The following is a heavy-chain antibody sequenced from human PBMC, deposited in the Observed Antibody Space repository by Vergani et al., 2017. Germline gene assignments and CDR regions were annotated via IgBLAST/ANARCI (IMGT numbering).Heavy chain of an antibody. CDR1: GFTFSSYA. V-gene: IGHV3-23*01. D-gene: IGHD5-24*01. Sequence: EVQLLESGGDLVQPGGSLRLSCAASGFTFSSYAMSWVRQAPGKGLEWVSAISGSGGSTYYADSVQGRFTISRDTSKNTLYLQMTSLRAEDTAVYYCAKAMAKTIEDYWGQGTLVTVSS. J-gene: IGHJ4*02. CDR2: ISGSGGST. CDR3: AKAMAKTIEDY.